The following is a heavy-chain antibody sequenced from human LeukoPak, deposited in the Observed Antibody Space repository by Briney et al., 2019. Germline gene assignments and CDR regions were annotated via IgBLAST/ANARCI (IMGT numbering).Heavy chain of an antibody. J-gene: IGHJ3*02. Sequence: SETLSLTCTVSGGSISSYYWSWIRQPAGKGLEWVGRTYTSGSTNYNPSLKSRVTISVDKCRNQFSLKLSSVSTADPAVYYCARDYYGSGSYYDAFDIWGQGTMVTASS. V-gene: IGHV4-4*07. D-gene: IGHD3-10*01. CDR1: GGSISSYY. CDR3: ARDYYGSGSYYDAFDI. CDR2: TYTSGST.